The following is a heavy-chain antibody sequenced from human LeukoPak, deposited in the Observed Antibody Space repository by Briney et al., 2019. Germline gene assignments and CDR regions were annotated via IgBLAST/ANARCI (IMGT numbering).Heavy chain of an antibody. CDR2: ISGSGDNT. CDR3: AKWKYSNSGIDDY. CDR1: GFTFSSYA. D-gene: IGHD6-6*01. J-gene: IGHJ4*02. V-gene: IGHV3-23*01. Sequence: GGSLRLSCAASGFTFSSYAMSRVRQVPGKGLEWVSVISGSGDNTYYADPVKGRFTISRDNSKNMLYLQMNSLRAEDTAVYYCAKWKYSNSGIDDYWGQRTLVTVSS.